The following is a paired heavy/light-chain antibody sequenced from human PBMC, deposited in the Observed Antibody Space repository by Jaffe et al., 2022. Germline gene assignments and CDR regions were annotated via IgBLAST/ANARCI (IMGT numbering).Light chain of an antibody. CDR2: AAS. J-gene: IGKJ4*01. V-gene: IGKV1-27*01. CDR1: QGISNY. CDR3: QKYNGAPLT. Sequence: DIQMTQSPSSLSASVGDRVTITCRASQGISNYLAWYQQKPGKVPKVLIYAASALQSGVPSRFSGSGSGTDFTLTISSLQPEDVATYYCQKYNGAPLTFGGGTKVEIK.
Heavy chain of an antibody. CDR2: ISGTGRTI. D-gene: IGHD6-6*01. Sequence: QVQLVESGGGLVRPGGSLRLSCAASGFSFSDYFMSWIRQTPGKGLEWLSIISGTGRTIYYADSVEGRFTISRDNAKISLYLQMSSLRADDTAVYFCARGSSGSSFLDYWGQGTLVTVSS. V-gene: IGHV3-11*01. CDR1: GFSFSDYF. CDR3: ARGSSGSSFLDY. J-gene: IGHJ4*02.